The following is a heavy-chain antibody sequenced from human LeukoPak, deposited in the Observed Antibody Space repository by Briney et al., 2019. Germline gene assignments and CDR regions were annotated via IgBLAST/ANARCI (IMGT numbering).Heavy chain of an antibody. CDR1: GYSFTSYW. CDR3: ARHPAHCSGGSCYWGRFDY. Sequence: PGESLKISCKGSGYSFTSYWIGWVRQMPGKGLGWMGIIYPGDSDTRYSPSFQGQVTISADKSISTAYLQWSRLKASDTAMYYCARHPAHCSGGSCYWGRFDYWGQGTLVTVSS. V-gene: IGHV5-51*01. CDR2: IYPGDSDT. J-gene: IGHJ4*02. D-gene: IGHD2-15*01.